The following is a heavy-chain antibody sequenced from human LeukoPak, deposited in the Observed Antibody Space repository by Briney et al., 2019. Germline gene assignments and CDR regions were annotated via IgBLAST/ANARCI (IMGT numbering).Heavy chain of an antibody. V-gene: IGHV3-74*01. CDR2: INTDGSST. D-gene: IGHD7-27*01. CDR1: GFTFSSYW. Sequence: GGSLRLSCAAPGFTFSSYWMHWVRQAPGKGLVWVSRINTDGSSTSYADSVKGRFTISRDNAKNTLYLQMNSLRVEDTAVYYCATELGKGGYWGQGTLVTVSS. J-gene: IGHJ4*02. CDR3: ATELGKGGY.